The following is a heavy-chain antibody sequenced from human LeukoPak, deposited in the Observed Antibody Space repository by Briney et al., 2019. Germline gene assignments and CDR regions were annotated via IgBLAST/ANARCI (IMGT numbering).Heavy chain of an antibody. CDR1: GFTFSRYP. CDR2: ISYDGKVK. V-gene: IGHV3-30*04. D-gene: IGHD4-17*01. J-gene: IGHJ4*02. Sequence: GGSLRLSCAASGFTFSRYPLHWVRQAPGKGLEWVAVISYDGKVKYYADSVKGRFSISRDDSNNALYLQMNNLRIEDTAVYYCARDALPGYGDYFDYWGQGTLVTVSP. CDR3: ARDALPGYGDYFDY.